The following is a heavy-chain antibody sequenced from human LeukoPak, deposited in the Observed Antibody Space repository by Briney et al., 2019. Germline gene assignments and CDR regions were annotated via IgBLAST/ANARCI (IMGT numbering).Heavy chain of an antibody. D-gene: IGHD3-9*01. CDR1: GLTVKIVN. J-gene: IGHJ4*02. Sequence: GGCLRLACAPSGLTVKIVNIRGGRETPGGGGGRGSGVTIGVDYIYYSDSLKGRFTTSRDNAKNSLSLQLNSLRVEDTAVYYCARGHYDVLAASYKWTPDYWGQGTLVTVSS. V-gene: IGHV3-21*01. CDR3: ARGHYDVLAASYKWTPDY. CDR2: VTIGVDYI.